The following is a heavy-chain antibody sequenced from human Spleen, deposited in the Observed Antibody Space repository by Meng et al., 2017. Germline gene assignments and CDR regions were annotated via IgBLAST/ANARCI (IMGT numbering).Heavy chain of an antibody. J-gene: IGHJ4*02. D-gene: IGHD5-18*01. CDR1: GFTFRSYD. V-gene: IGHV3-30*01. CDR2: ISYDGTAD. CDR3: ARAEKYTYGSLDY. Sequence: GGSLRLSCAASGFTFRSYDMHWVRQAPGKGLEWVALISYDGTADHYADAVKGRFTISRDNSENTQFLQMNSLREGDTAVYYCARAEKYTYGSLDYWGQRSLVTVSS.